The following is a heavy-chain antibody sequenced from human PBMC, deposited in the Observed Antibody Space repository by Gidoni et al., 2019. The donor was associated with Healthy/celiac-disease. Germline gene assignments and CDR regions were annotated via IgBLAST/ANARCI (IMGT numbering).Heavy chain of an antibody. Sequence: QVQLQESGPGLVKPSETLSLTCAVSGYSISSGYYWGWIRQPPGKGLEWIGSIYHSGSTYYNPSLKSRVTISVDTSKNQFSLKLSSVTAADTAVYYCARVLVVVVAATLDWFDPWGQGTLVTVSS. CDR1: GYSISSGYY. D-gene: IGHD2-15*01. J-gene: IGHJ5*02. CDR2: IYHSGST. V-gene: IGHV4-38-2*01. CDR3: ARVLVVVVAATLDWFDP.